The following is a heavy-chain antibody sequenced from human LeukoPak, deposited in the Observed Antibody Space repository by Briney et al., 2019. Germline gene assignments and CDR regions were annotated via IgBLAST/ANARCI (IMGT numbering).Heavy chain of an antibody. V-gene: IGHV4-34*01. CDR2: INHSGST. D-gene: IGHD3-22*01. CDR1: GGSLSGYY. Sequence: SETLSLTCAVYGGSLSGYYWSWIRQPPGKGLEWIGEINHSGSTNYNPSLKSRVTISVDTSKNQFSLKLSSVTAADTAVYYCARGTATWDSSGYYDYWGQGTLVTVSS. J-gene: IGHJ4*02. CDR3: ARGTATWDSSGYYDY.